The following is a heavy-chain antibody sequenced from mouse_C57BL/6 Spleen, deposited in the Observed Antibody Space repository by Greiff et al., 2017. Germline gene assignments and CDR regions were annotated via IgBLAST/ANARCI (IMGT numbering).Heavy chain of an antibody. CDR1: GYTFTDYN. CDR3: ASDYGSSGVDY. V-gene: IGHV1-22*01. Sequence: LVEPGASVKMSCTASGYTFTDYNMHWVKQSHGKSIEWLGYIHPNNGGTSYNHKFKGKATLTVNKSSSTAYMELRSLTSEDAAVYYCASDYGSSGVDYWGQGTSVTVSA. D-gene: IGHD1-1*01. CDR2: IHPNNGGT. J-gene: IGHJ4*01.